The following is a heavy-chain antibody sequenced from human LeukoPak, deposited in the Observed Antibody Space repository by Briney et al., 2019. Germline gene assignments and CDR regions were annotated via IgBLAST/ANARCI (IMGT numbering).Heavy chain of an antibody. D-gene: IGHD2-15*01. CDR2: ISYDGSNK. Sequence: GGSLRLSCAASGFTFSSYGMHWVRQAPGKGLEWVAVISYDGSNKYYADSVKGRFTISRDNSKNTLYLQMNSLRAEDTAVYYCAKERDIVVVVAATHFDYWGQGTLVTVSS. CDR3: AKERDIVVVVAATHFDY. V-gene: IGHV3-30*18. J-gene: IGHJ4*02. CDR1: GFTFSSYG.